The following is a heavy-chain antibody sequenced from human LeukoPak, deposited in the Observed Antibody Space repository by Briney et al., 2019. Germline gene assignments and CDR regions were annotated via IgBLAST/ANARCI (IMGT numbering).Heavy chain of an antibody. J-gene: IGHJ6*03. CDR2: INHSGSA. D-gene: IGHD3-10*01. CDR3: ARGPTAVRGVIRFYYYPDV. V-gene: IGHV4-34*01. Sequence: KPSETLSLTCAVYGGSFSGAYWSWIRQAPGKGLEWIGEINHSGSANYNPSLKSRVTISLDTSKNQFSLKLTSVTAADTAVYYCARGPTAVRGVIRFYYYPDVWGKGTTVTVSS. CDR1: GGSFSGAY.